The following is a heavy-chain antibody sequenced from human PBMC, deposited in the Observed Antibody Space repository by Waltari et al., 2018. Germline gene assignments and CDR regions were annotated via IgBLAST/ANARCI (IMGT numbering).Heavy chain of an antibody. J-gene: IGHJ3*02. CDR1: GGSITSGAYS. V-gene: IGHV4-31*03. Sequence: QLQLQESGPGLVKPSQPLSLTCTVPGGSITSGAYSWNCNRQHPGKGLEWIGYTYYSGRTYYNPSLKSRVTISVDTSKNQFSLKLSSVTAADTAVYYCARDFSGRNDAFDIWGQGTMVTVSS. CDR3: ARDFSGRNDAFDI. CDR2: TYYSGRT. D-gene: IGHD1-26*01.